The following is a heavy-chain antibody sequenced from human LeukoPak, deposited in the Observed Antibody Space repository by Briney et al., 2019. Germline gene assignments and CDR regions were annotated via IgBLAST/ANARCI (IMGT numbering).Heavy chain of an antibody. Sequence: PSETLSLTCTVSGGPISSYYWSWLRQPAGKGLEWIGRIYTSGSTNYNPSLKSRVTISVDTSKNQFSLKLSSVTAADTAVYYCARVVRNYDILTGYYTEIDYWGQGTLVTVSS. J-gene: IGHJ4*02. CDR1: GGPISSYY. CDR2: IYTSGST. D-gene: IGHD3-9*01. V-gene: IGHV4-4*07. CDR3: ARVVRNYDILTGYYTEIDY.